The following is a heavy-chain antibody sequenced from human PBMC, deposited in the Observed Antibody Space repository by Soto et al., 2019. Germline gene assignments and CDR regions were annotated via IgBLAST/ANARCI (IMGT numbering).Heavy chain of an antibody. V-gene: IGHV1-69*12. Sequence: QVQLVQSGAEVKKPGSSVKVSCKASGGTFSSYGISWVRQAPGQGLEWMGGIIPIFGTANYAQQFQDRVTITADESPSTAYMALSSLRSEDTAVYYCARQSVYYDSSGYLSPLDYWGQGTLVTVSS. CDR3: ARQSVYYDSSGYLSPLDY. J-gene: IGHJ4*02. D-gene: IGHD3-22*01. CDR1: GGTFSSYG. CDR2: IIPIFGTA.